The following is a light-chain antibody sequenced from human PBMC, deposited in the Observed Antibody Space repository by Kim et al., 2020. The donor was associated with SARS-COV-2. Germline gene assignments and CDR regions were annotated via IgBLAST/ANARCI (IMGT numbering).Light chain of an antibody. CDR1: QSVSSY. J-gene: IGKJ5*01. V-gene: IGKV3-11*01. CDR2: DAS. CDR3: QQRSNRPPSIT. Sequence: EIVLTQSPATLSLSPGERATLSCRASQSVSSYLAWYQQKPGQAPRLLIYDASNRATGIPARFSGSGSGTDFTLTISSLEPEEFAVYYCQQRSNRPPSITFGQATRMEIK.